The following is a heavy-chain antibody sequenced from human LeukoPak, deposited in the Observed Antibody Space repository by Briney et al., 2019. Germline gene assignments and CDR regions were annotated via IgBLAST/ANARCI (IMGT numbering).Heavy chain of an antibody. CDR3: AFLPTRYYYYYMDV. V-gene: IGHV3-30*02. CDR1: GFTFSSYG. Sequence: GGSLRLSCAASGFTFSSYGMHWVRQAPGKGLEWVAFIRYDGSNKYYADSVKGRFTISRDNSKNTLYLQMNSLRAEDTAVYYCAFLPTRYYYYYMDVWGKGTTVTVSS. J-gene: IGHJ6*03. CDR2: IRYDGSNK.